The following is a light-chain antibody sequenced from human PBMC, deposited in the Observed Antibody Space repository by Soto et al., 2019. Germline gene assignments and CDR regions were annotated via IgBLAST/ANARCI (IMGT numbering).Light chain of an antibody. V-gene: IGKV2-28*01. CDR2: LGS. Sequence: DIVMTQSPLSLPVTPGEPASISCRSSQSLLHSNGYNYLDWYLQKPGQSPQVLIYLGSNRASGVSDRFSGSGSGTDFTLKISRVEAEDVGVYYCMQALQTWTFGQGTKVEIK. CDR1: QSLLHSNGYNY. CDR3: MQALQTWT. J-gene: IGKJ1*01.